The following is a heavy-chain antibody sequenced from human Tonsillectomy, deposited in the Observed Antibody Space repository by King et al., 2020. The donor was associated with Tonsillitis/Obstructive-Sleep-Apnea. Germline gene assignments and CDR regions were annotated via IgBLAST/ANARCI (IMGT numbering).Heavy chain of an antibody. J-gene: IGHJ4*02. CDR3: GRPDCSSTSCYTVDY. D-gene: IGHD2-2*02. CDR1: GFTFSSYA. Sequence: VQLVESGGGLVQPGGSLRLSCAASGFTFSSYAMSWVRQAPGKGLEWVSAISGSGGSTYYAASGKGRFTISRDNYKNQLYLQMNSLRAEDTAVYYCGRPDCSSTSCYTVDYWGQGTLVTVSS. V-gene: IGHV3-23*04. CDR2: ISGSGGST.